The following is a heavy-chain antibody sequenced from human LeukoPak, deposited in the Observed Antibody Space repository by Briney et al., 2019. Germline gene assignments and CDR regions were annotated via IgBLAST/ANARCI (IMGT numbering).Heavy chain of an antibody. CDR3: ARMAGWFDP. J-gene: IGHJ5*02. D-gene: IGHD3-10*01. CDR1: GGSFSGYY. V-gene: IGHV4-34*01. Sequence: SETLSLTCAVYGGSFSGYYFTWIRQPPGKGLEWIGEINHSGNTNYSPSLKSRVTVSFDMSKNQFSLKLSSVTAADTAVYYCARMAGWFDPWGQGTLVTVSS. CDR2: INHSGNT.